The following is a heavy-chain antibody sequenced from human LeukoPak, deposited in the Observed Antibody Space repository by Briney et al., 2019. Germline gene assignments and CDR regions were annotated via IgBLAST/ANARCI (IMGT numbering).Heavy chain of an antibody. J-gene: IGHJ3*02. D-gene: IGHD4-17*01. CDR1: GFTYSHNG. CDR3: AKDTLLDGDYVDAFDI. Sequence: QTGGSLRLSCVASGFTYSHNGMHWVRQAPGKGLEWVAFIQYDGNTIFYADSVKGRFTISRDNSKNTLYLQMNSLRAEDTAVYYCAKDTLLDGDYVDAFDIWGQGTMVTVSS. CDR2: IQYDGNTI. V-gene: IGHV3-30*02.